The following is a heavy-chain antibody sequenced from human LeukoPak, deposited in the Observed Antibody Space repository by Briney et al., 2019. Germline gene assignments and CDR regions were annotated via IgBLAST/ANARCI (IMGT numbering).Heavy chain of an antibody. CDR1: GGSFSGYY. Sequence: SETLSLTCAVYGGSFSGYYWSWFRQPPGKGLEWIGEINHSGSTNYNPSLKSRVTISVDTSKNQFSLKLSSVTAADTAVYYCARGLGYDYVWGSYRFVQARWFDPWGQGTLVTVSS. CDR2: INHSGST. CDR3: ARGLGYDYVWGSYRFVQARWFDP. D-gene: IGHD3-16*02. J-gene: IGHJ5*02. V-gene: IGHV4-34*01.